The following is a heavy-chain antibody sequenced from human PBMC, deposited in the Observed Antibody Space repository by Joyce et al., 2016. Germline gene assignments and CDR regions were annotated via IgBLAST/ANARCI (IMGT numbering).Heavy chain of an antibody. Sequence: QMQLVQSGAEVKKPGSSVKVSCKALGGTRSGYAVSWVRQAPGQGLEWMVGITPIFATDKYSQKFQARVTITADKSTNTAYMERSSLRYEDTAIYYCARLRQTGNINDYWGQGTLVTVSS. J-gene: IGHJ4*02. D-gene: IGHD1-14*01. CDR1: GGTRSGYA. CDR2: ITPIFATD. CDR3: ARLRQTGNINDY. V-gene: IGHV1-69*06.